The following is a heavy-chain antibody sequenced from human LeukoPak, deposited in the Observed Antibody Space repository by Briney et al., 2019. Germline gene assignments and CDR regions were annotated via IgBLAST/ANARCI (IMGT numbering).Heavy chain of an antibody. CDR2: IIPIFGTA. J-gene: IGHJ4*02. CDR3: ARDWPNYNKGVLTDY. V-gene: IGHV1-69*06. D-gene: IGHD4-11*01. Sequence: GASVNVSCKASGGTFSSYAISWVRQAPGQGLEWMGGIIPIFGTANYAQKFQGRVTITADKSSSTAYMELSRLRSDDTAVYYCARDWPNYNKGVLTDYWGQGTLVTVSS. CDR1: GGTFSSYA.